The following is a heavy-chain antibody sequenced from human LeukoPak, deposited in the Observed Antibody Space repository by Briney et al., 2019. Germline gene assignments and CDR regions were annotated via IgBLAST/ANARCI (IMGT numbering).Heavy chain of an antibody. CDR1: GYTFTSFD. CDR3: ARESQEGYYYDNSGMDV. CDR2: MNPSSGYT. D-gene: IGHD3-22*01. V-gene: IGHV1-8*01. Sequence: ASVKVSCKASGYTFTSFDINWVRQATGQGLEWMGWMNPSSGYTGYAQKFQGRVTMTRDTSISTAYMELSRLRSDDTAVYYCARESQEGYYYDNSGMDVWGKGTTVTVSS. J-gene: IGHJ6*04.